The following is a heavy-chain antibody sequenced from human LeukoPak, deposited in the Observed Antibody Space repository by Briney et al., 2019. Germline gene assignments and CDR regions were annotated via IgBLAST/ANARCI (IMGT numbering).Heavy chain of an antibody. Sequence: GESLKISCRGSGYSFTSYWNGWVRQMPGKGLEGMVIIYSCYSDTRYSPSFQGQVTISADKSINTAYLQWSSLKASDTAVYYCARHRYCYDSSALRYYGMDVWGQGTTVTVSS. J-gene: IGHJ6*02. D-gene: IGHD3-22*01. CDR1: GYSFTSYW. CDR3: ARHRYCYDSSALRYYGMDV. CDR2: IYSCYSDT. V-gene: IGHV5-51*01.